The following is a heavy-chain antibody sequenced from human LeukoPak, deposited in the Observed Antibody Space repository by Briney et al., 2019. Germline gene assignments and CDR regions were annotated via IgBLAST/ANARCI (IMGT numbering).Heavy chain of an antibody. Sequence: GGSLRLSCAASGFTFSSYGMHWVRQAPGKGLEWVAFIRYDGSNKYYADSVKGRFTISRDNSKNTLYLQMNSLRAEDTAVYYCAKDPARGSGSYLDYWGQGTLVTVSS. D-gene: IGHD1-26*01. CDR1: GFTFSSYG. V-gene: IGHV3-30*02. J-gene: IGHJ4*02. CDR2: IRYDGSNK. CDR3: AKDPARGSGSYLDY.